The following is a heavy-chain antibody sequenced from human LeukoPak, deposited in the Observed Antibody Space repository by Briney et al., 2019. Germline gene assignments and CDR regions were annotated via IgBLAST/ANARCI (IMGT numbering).Heavy chain of an antibody. CDR1: GGSISSSSYY. Sequence: SETLSLTCTVSGGSISSSSYYWGWIRQPPGKGLEWIGSIYYSGSTNYNPSLKSRVTISVDTSKNQFSLKLSSVTAADTAVYYCARGPDWYYDILGWFDPWGQGTLVTVSS. CDR2: IYYSGST. V-gene: IGHV4-39*07. CDR3: ARGPDWYYDILGWFDP. D-gene: IGHD3-9*01. J-gene: IGHJ5*02.